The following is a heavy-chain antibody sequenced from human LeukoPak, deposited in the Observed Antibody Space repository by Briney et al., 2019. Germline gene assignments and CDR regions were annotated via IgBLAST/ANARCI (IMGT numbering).Heavy chain of an antibody. Sequence: PSETLSLTCTVSGGSLSSSSYYWGWIRQPPGKGLEWLGSIYYSGSTYYNPSLKSRVTISVDTSKNQFSLKLSSVTAADTAVYYCARRRGEGCSSTSCSYDYWGQGTLVTVSS. V-gene: IGHV4-39*01. J-gene: IGHJ4*02. CDR2: IYYSGST. CDR3: ARRRGEGCSSTSCSYDY. D-gene: IGHD2-2*01. CDR1: GGSLSSSSYY.